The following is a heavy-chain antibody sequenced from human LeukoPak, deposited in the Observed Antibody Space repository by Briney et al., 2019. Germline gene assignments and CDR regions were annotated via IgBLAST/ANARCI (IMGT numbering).Heavy chain of an antibody. Sequence: GGSLRLSCATSGFLFDDYDMSWVRQVPGKGLEWVSGINWNGGITGYAGSVKGRFTISRDSAKKSLYLQMNSLRAEDTAFYYCVKDLSSNWYSFDYWGQGTLVTVSS. CDR3: VKDLSSNWYSFDY. V-gene: IGHV3-20*04. J-gene: IGHJ4*02. CDR2: INWNGGIT. D-gene: IGHD6-13*01. CDR1: GFLFDDYD.